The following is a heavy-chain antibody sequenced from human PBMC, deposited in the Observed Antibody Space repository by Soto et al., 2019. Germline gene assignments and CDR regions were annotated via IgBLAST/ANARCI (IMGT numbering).Heavy chain of an antibody. Sequence: QVQLVESGGGVVQPGRSLRLSCAASGFTFSSYGMHWVRQAPGKGLEWVAVIWYDGSNKYYADSVKGRVTISRDNYKNTLYLQRNSLRAEDTAVYYCARDRADYYDSSGDSNFDYWGQGTLVTVSS. CDR3: ARDRADYYDSSGDSNFDY. V-gene: IGHV3-33*01. D-gene: IGHD3-22*01. CDR2: IWYDGSNK. CDR1: GFTFSSYG. J-gene: IGHJ4*02.